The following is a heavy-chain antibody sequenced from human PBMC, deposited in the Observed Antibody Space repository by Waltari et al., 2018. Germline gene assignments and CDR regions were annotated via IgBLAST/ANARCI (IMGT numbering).Heavy chain of an antibody. CDR2: IYYSGTI. J-gene: IGHJ3*02. CDR3: ARTGGVPAAIQNDAFDI. V-gene: IGHV4-39*02. D-gene: IGHD2-2*01. Sequence: QLQLPASGPALLRPSETLPLTCSASGCSIVIGNHYRPWIRQTPGKGLEWIAIIYYSGTIYYKPSLRSRVTISVDTSNNRFFLNLSSVTAADTAVYYCARTGGVPAAIQNDAFDIWGKGTTVIVSS. CDR1: GCSIVIGNHY.